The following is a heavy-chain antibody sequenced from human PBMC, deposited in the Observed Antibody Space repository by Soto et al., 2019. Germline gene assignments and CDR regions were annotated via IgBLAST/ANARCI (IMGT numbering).Heavy chain of an antibody. Sequence: QVQLVQSGAEVKKPGASVKVSCKASGYTFTTHGISWVRQAPGQGLEWMGWVSGDNGHTNYAQSLQGRVTRTTDTSTNTAYMGLRSLRSDDTAVYYCARDLGYCRSGTCYREWFDPWGQGTLVTVSS. CDR3: ARDLGYCRSGTCYREWFDP. CDR2: VSGDNGHT. D-gene: IGHD2-15*01. CDR1: GYTFTTHG. V-gene: IGHV1-18*01. J-gene: IGHJ5*02.